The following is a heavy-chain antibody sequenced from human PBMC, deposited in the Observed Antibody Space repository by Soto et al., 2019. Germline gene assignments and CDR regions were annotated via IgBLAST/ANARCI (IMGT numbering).Heavy chain of an antibody. D-gene: IGHD5-18*01. Sequence: QVQLVESGGGVVQPGRSLRLSCAASGFTFSSYGMHWVRQAPGKGLEWVAVISYDGSNKYYADSVKGRFTISRDKSKNTLYLQMNSLRAEDTAVYYCAKEEAIVNPWYFDLWGRGTLVTVSS. CDR3: AKEEAIVNPWYFDL. CDR1: GFTFSSYG. J-gene: IGHJ2*01. V-gene: IGHV3-30*18. CDR2: ISYDGSNK.